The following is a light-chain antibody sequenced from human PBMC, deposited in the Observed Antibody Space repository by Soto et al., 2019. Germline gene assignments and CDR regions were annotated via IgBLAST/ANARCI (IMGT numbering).Light chain of an antibody. J-gene: IGKJ4*01. CDR2: KAS. CDR3: QQYNSYPLT. V-gene: IGKV1-5*03. CDR1: QSVSTW. Sequence: DVQMTQSPSTLSASVGDRVTITCRASQSVSTWLAWYQQKPGKAPNLLIYKASSLESGVPSRFSGSRSGTEFTLTISSLQPDDFATYYCQQYNSYPLTFGGGTKVEI.